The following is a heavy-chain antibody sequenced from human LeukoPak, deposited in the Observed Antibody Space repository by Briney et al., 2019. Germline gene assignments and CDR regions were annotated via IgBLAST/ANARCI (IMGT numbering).Heavy chain of an antibody. Sequence: SGPTQVKPTQTLTLTCHFSGFSLTTSGVGVAWIRQPPGKPLEWLALTYWNDDNRYSPSLETRLTITRDTSKNQVVLTMTNMDPIDTATYYCAHFSTTMTTGYFDPWGQGVLVTVSS. V-gene: IGHV2-5*01. CDR2: TYWNDDN. CDR3: AHFSTTMTTGYFDP. D-gene: IGHD4-17*01. J-gene: IGHJ5*02. CDR1: GFSLTTSGVG.